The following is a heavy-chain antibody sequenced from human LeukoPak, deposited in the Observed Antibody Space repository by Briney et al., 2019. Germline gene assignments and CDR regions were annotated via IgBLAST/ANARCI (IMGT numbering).Heavy chain of an antibody. CDR3: AMSERMNDAFDI. V-gene: IGHV1-18*04. CDR2: ISAYNGNT. CDR1: GYTFTSYG. D-gene: IGHD2-15*01. Sequence: ASVKVSCKASGYTFTSYGISWVRQAPGQGLEWMGWISAYNGNTNYAQKLQGSVTMTTDTSTSTAYMELRSLRSDDTAVYYCAMSERMNDAFDIWGQGTMVTVSS. J-gene: IGHJ3*02.